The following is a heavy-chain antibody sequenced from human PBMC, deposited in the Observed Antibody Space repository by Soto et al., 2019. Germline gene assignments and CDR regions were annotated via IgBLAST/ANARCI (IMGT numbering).Heavy chain of an antibody. V-gene: IGHV4-59*12. CDR2: ISYSGHT. J-gene: IGHJ4*02. CDR3: ARGAPLIVGATSFDS. CDR1: GGSINNYY. Sequence: SETLSLTCTVSGGSINNYYWSWIRQPPGKGLEWIAYISYSGHTHYSPSLESRATISVDKSKNQFSLKLSSVTAADTAVYYCARGAPLIVGATSFDSWGQGTLVTVSS. D-gene: IGHD1-26*01.